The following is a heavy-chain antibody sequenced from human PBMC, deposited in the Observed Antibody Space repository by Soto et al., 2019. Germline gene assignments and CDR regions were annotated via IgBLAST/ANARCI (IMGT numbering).Heavy chain of an antibody. V-gene: IGHV3-30*18. D-gene: IGHD2-15*01. CDR3: AKSKGAYCSGGSCYSFDY. CDR2: ISYDGSNK. Sequence: ESGEGVVQPGRSLRLSCAASGFTFSSYGMHWVRQAPGKGLEWVAVISYDGSNKYYADSVKGRFTISRDNSKNTLYLQMNSLRAEDTAVYYCAKSKGAYCSGGSCYSFDYWGQGTLVTVSS. J-gene: IGHJ4*02. CDR1: GFTFSSYG.